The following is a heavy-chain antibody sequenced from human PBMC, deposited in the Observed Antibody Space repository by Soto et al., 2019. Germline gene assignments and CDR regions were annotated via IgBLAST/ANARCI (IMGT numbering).Heavy chain of an antibody. Sequence: QVQLVESGGGLVKPGGSLRLSCAASGFTFSDYYMSWIRQAPGKGLEWVSYITSGGYTIYYADSVKGRFTISRDNAKNSLYLQMNSLRAEDTAVYYCARDAPLAAASYFDYWGQGTLVTVSS. CDR2: ITSGGYTI. CDR3: ARDAPLAAASYFDY. CDR1: GFTFSDYY. V-gene: IGHV3-11*01. J-gene: IGHJ4*02. D-gene: IGHD6-13*01.